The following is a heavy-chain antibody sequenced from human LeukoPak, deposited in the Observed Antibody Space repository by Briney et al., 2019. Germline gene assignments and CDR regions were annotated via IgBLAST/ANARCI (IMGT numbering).Heavy chain of an antibody. J-gene: IGHJ4*02. CDR1: GFTFSSYA. CDR3: AKDHVSPDSSGYHEDY. D-gene: IGHD3-22*01. V-gene: IGHV3-23*01. Sequence: GGSLRLSCAASGFTFSSYAMSWVRHAPGKGLEWVSAISGSGGSTYYADSAKGRFTISRDNSKNTLYLQMNSLRAEDTAVYYCAKDHVSPDSSGYHEDYWGQGTLVTVSS. CDR2: ISGSGGST.